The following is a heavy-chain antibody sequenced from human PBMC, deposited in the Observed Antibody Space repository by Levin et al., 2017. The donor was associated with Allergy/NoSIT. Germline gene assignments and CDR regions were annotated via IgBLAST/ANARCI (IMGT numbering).Heavy chain of an antibody. CDR1: GFTFSSYA. CDR2: ISYDGSNK. CDR3: ARGMADIVATTFDY. D-gene: IGHD5-12*01. J-gene: IGHJ4*02. V-gene: IGHV3-30-3*01. Sequence: GESLKISCAASGFTFSSYAMHWVRQAPGKGLEWVAVISYDGSNKYYADSVKGRFTISRDNSKNTLYLQMNSLRAEDTAVYYCARGMADIVATTFDYWGQGTLVTVSS.